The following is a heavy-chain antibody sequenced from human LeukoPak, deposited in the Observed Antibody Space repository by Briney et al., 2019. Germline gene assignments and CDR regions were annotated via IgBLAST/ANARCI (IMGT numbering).Heavy chain of an antibody. Sequence: GASVKVSCKVSGYTLTELSMHWVRQAPGKGLEWMGGFDPEDGETIYAQEFQGRVTMTEDTSTDTAYMELSSLRSEDTAVYYCATDSSGGYYYYGMDVWGKGTTVTVSS. D-gene: IGHD2-15*01. CDR1: GYTLTELS. CDR3: ATDSSGGYYYYGMDV. CDR2: FDPEDGET. V-gene: IGHV1-24*01. J-gene: IGHJ6*04.